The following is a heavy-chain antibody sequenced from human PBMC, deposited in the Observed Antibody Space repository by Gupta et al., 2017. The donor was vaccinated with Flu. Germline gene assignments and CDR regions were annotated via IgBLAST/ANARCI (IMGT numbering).Heavy chain of an antibody. CDR2: INHSGST. J-gene: IGHJ6*02. D-gene: IGHD3-10*01. CDR1: GGTFSGYH. Sequence: QVQLQQWGAGLLKPSETLSLTCAVYGGTFSGYHWTWFRQPPGKGLEWIGEINHSGSTNYNPSLKSRVTISVDTSKNQCSLKLSSVTAADTAVYYCASQLITMVRGRCMDVWGQGTTVTVSS. CDR3: ASQLITMVRGRCMDV. V-gene: IGHV4-34*01.